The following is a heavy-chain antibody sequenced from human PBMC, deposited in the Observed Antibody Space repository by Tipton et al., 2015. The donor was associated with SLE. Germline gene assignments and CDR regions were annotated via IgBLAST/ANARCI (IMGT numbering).Heavy chain of an antibody. Sequence: TLSLTCAVCGGSFRGYSWGWVRQAPGKGLEWIGEISHTGSPNYNPSLKSRVTISRDNSKNTLYLQMNSLRAEDTAVYYCARERGVRVGWGQGTLVTVSS. CDR2: ISHTGSP. D-gene: IGHD1-26*01. CDR3: ARERGVRVG. CDR1: GGSFRGYS. J-gene: IGHJ4*02. V-gene: IGHV4-34*01.